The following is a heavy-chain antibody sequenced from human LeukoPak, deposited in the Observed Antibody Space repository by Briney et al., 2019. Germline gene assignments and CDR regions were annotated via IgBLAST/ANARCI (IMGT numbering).Heavy chain of an antibody. CDR2: IKQDGGEK. V-gene: IGHV3-7*01. J-gene: IGHJ3*02. Sequence: GGSLRLSCAASGFTFSSYWMSWVRQAPGKGLEWVANIKQDGGEKYYVDSVKGRFTISRDNAKNSLYLQMNSLRAEDTAVYYCASIVGASIDAFDIWGQGTMVTVSS. CDR3: ASIVGASIDAFDI. D-gene: IGHD1-26*01. CDR1: GFTFSSYW.